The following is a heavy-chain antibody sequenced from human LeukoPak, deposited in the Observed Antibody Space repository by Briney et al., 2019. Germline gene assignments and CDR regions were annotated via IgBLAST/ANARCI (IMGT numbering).Heavy chain of an antibody. D-gene: IGHD4-17*01. CDR2: VYYTGST. CDR1: GGSINNYY. V-gene: IGHV4-59*01. Sequence: SGTLSLTCTVSGGSINNYYWTWIRQPPGKGLECIGDVYYTGSTYYNPSLKSRVTISVDSSKNQFSLKLNSVTAADTAVYYCARDSSTVTTRHFDYWGQGTLVTVSS. J-gene: IGHJ4*02. CDR3: ARDSSTVTTRHFDY.